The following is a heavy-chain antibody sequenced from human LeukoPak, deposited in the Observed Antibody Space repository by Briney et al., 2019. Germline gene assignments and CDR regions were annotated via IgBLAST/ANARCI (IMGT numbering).Heavy chain of an antibody. V-gene: IGHV3-23*01. Sequence: PGGSLRHSCAASGFTFSSYAMSWVRQAPGKGLEWVSAISGSGDSTYYADSVKGRFTISRDSSKNTLYLQMNSLRAEDSAVYYCAKYDFWSGYSFDYWGQGTLVTVSS. CDR2: ISGSGDST. CDR3: AKYDFWSGYSFDY. CDR1: GFTFSSYA. D-gene: IGHD3-3*01. J-gene: IGHJ4*02.